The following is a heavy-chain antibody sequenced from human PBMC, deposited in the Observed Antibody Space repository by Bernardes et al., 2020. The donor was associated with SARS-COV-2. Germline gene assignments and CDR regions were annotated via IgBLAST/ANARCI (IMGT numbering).Heavy chain of an antibody. D-gene: IGHD2-21*01. CDR3: ARTFYYDRGGDSVFDQ. CDR1: GYTFSYYY. V-gene: IGHV1-2*02. Sequence: SVTVSFKASGYTFSYYYIHWLRQSPGQGFEWMGWISPKSGATNYAQKFQGRVTMTRDTAISTEYMQLSRLTSDDTAVYYCARTFYYDRGGDSVFDQWGQGTLVSVSS. CDR2: ISPKSGAT. J-gene: IGHJ4*02.